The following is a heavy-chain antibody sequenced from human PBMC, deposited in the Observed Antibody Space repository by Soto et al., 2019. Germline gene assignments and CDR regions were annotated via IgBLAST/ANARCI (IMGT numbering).Heavy chain of an antibody. V-gene: IGHV1-69*01. Sequence: QVQLVQSGADVKKPGSSVKVSCKASGDAFTNYIFDWVRQAPGQGLEWMGGIIPMFGTPKYAHTFQDRVTISADVSTGTAYLELTSLRFDDTAVYYCARGRDQPPVGLYFDSWGEGTRVTVSS. D-gene: IGHD1-26*01. CDR1: GDAFTNYI. J-gene: IGHJ4*02. CDR2: IIPMFGTP. CDR3: ARGRDQPPVGLYFDS.